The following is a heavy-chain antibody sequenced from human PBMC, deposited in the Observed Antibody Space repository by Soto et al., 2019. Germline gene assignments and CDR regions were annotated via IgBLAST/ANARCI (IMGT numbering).Heavy chain of an antibody. Sequence: GGSLRLSCTASGFTSRTHAMRWVRQAPGKGLYWVASISGSGTNTYYADSVKGRFTISRDNSRNSMYLQMNNLKAEDTAFYHCAKDRGGNNKLLAIWGKGTRVTVS. CDR2: ISGSGTNT. CDR1: GFTSRTHA. CDR3: AKDRGGNNKLLAI. D-gene: IGHD3-3*01. V-gene: IGHV3-23*01. J-gene: IGHJ4*02.